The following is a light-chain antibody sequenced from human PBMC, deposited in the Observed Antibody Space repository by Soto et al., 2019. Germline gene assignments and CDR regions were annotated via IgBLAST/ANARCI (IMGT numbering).Light chain of an antibody. V-gene: IGKV4-1*01. J-gene: IGKJ2*01. CDR3: QQYESTPPT. CDR2: WAS. Sequence: DIVMTQSPDSLAVSLGERATINCKSSQSVLYSSNNKNYLAWYQQRPGQPPKLLIYWASTRESGVPDRFSGSRSGTDFTLTITSLQAGDVAVYYCQQYESTPPTFGQGTKLQIE. CDR1: QSVLYSSNNKNY.